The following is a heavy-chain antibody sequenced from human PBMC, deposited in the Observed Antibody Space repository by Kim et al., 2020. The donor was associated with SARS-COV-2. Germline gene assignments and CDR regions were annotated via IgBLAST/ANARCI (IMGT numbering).Heavy chain of an antibody. J-gene: IGHJ4*02. V-gene: IGHV3-23*01. CDR3: AKDRRSNGLGREDY. Sequence: YTNSRDNSKNTVYLQMNSLRAEDTSVYYCAKDRRSNGLGREDYWGQGTLVTVSS. D-gene: IGHD7-27*01.